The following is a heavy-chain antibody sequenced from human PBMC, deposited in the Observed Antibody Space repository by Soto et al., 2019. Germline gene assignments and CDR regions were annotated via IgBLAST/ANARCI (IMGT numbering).Heavy chain of an antibody. Sequence: EVQLLESGGGLVQPGGSLRLSCAASEFTFSSYAVSWVRRAPGKGLEWVSAISATGGSTYYADSVKGRFTISRDNSKSTLYLQMDSLRAEDTALYYCAKSLRNYFDTLGSDHFFVYWGQGTLVTVSS. CDR2: ISATGGST. V-gene: IGHV3-23*01. D-gene: IGHD3-22*01. CDR1: EFTFSSYA. CDR3: AKSLRNYFDTLGSDHFFVY. J-gene: IGHJ4*02.